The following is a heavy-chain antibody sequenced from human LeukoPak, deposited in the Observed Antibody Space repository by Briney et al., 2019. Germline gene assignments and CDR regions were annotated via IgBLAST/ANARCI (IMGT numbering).Heavy chain of an antibody. CDR1: GGTFISYA. CDR2: IIPIFGTA. D-gene: IGHD3-22*01. J-gene: IGHJ4*02. V-gene: IGHV1-69*13. Sequence: GASVKVSCRASGGTFISYAISWVRQAPGQGLEWMGGIIPIFGTANHAQKFQGRVTITADESTSTAYMELSSLRSEDTAVYYCAREASLDSSGRRVFDYWGQETLVTVSS. CDR3: AREASLDSSGRRVFDY.